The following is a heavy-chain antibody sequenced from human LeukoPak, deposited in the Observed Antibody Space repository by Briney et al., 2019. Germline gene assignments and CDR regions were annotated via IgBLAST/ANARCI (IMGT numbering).Heavy chain of an antibody. V-gene: IGHV1-18*01. CDR2: ISAYNGNT. CDR3: ARDEQSYYGSGSPTP. J-gene: IGHJ5*02. Sequence: ASVKVSCKASGYTFTSYGISWVRQAPGQGLEWMGWISAYNGNTNYAQKLQGRVTMTTDTSTSTAYMELRSLRSEDTAVYYCARDEQSYYGSGSPTPWGQGTLVTVSS. CDR1: GYTFTSYG. D-gene: IGHD3-10*01.